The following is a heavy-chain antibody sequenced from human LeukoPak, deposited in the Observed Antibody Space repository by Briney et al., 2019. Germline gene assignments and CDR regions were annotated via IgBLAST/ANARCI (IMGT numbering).Heavy chain of an antibody. D-gene: IGHD4-23*01. CDR1: GGFISSYY. CDR2: IYYSGST. J-gene: IGHJ4*02. V-gene: IGHV4-59*01. Sequence: SETLSLTCTVSGGFISSYYWSWIREPPGRGLEWSGYIYYSGSTNYNPSLKSRVTISADTSKNQFSLKLSSVTAADTAVYYCARWRLGVVTHHFDYWGQGTLVTVSS. CDR3: ARWRLGVVTHHFDY.